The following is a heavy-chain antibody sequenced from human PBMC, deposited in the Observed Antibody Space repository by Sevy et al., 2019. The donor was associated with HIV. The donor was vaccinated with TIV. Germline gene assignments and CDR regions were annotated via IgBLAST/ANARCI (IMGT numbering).Heavy chain of an antibody. D-gene: IGHD3-10*01. J-gene: IGHJ6*03. Sequence: GGSLRLSCAASGFTFSSYSMNWVRQAPGKGLEWVSSISSSSSYIYYADSVKGRFTISRDNAKNSLYLQMNSLRAEDTAVYYCARTADRDYYYYMDFWGKGTTVTVSS. CDR2: ISSSSSYI. CDR1: GFTFSSYS. CDR3: ARTADRDYYYYMDF. V-gene: IGHV3-21*01.